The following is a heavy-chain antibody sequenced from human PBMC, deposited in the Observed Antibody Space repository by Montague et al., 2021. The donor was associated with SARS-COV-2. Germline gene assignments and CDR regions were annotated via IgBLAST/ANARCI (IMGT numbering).Heavy chain of an antibody. Sequence: SLRLSCAASGFSFSSYEMNLVRQAPGKGLEWVSYISSSGSTIHYADSVKGRFTISRDNAKNSLYLQMNSLRAEDTAVYYCARVFATVGAMDRNDYWGQGTLVTVSS. J-gene: IGHJ4*02. CDR2: ISSSGSTI. CDR3: ARVFATVGAMDRNDY. D-gene: IGHD1-26*01. CDR1: GFSFSSYE. V-gene: IGHV3-48*03.